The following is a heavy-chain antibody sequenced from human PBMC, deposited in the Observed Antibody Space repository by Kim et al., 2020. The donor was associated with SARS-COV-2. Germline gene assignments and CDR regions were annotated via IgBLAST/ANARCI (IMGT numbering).Heavy chain of an antibody. CDR2: IDHHGYP. D-gene: IGHD3-16*02. J-gene: IGHJ6*02. CDR1: NGSFSGFY. V-gene: IGHV4-34*01. Sequence: SETLSLSCNVYNGSFSGFYWSWIRQPPGKGLEWIGEIDHHGYPNYSPSLESRISISADWSKNQFSLRVNSVTAADTAVYYCARLSYVSGTDVWGQGTTVT. CDR3: ARLSYVSGTDV.